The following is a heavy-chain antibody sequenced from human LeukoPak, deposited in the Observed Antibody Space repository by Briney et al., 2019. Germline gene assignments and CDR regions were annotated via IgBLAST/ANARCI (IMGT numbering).Heavy chain of an antibody. CDR1: GGSISSGSYY. CDR2: IYTSGST. D-gene: IGHD5-18*01. J-gene: IGHJ3*02. V-gene: IGHV4-61*02. CDR3: ARERRYSYGLDGFDI. Sequence: PSQTLSLTCTVSGGSISSGSYYWSWIRQPAGKGLEWIGRIYTSGSTNYNPSLKSRVTISVDTSKNLFSLKLSSVTAADTAMYYCARERRYSYGLDGFDIWGQATMVTASS.